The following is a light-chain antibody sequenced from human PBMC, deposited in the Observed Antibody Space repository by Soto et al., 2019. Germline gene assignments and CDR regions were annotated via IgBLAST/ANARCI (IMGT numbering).Light chain of an antibody. CDR1: QSVYNN. CDR3: QQCRNWPLT. Sequence: EIVMTQSPATLSVSPGEGATLSCKASQSVYNNLAWYQQRPGQPPRLLIYDASTRATGISARFSGSGYGTELTLTISSLQSEDFAVYFCQQCRNWPLTFGGGTKV. J-gene: IGKJ4*01. CDR2: DAS. V-gene: IGKV3-15*01.